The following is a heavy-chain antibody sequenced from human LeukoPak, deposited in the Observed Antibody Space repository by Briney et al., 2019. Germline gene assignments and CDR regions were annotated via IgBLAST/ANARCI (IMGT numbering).Heavy chain of an antibody. CDR1: GFTVSSNY. J-gene: IGHJ4*02. CDR3: ARLRRSGWYY. D-gene: IGHD6-19*01. V-gene: IGHV3-66*01. CDR2: IYSGGST. Sequence: GGPLRLSCAACGFTVSSNYMSWVRQAPGKGLEWVSVIYSGGSTYYADSVKGRFTISRDNSKNTLYLQMNSLRAEDTAVYYCARLRRSGWYYWGQGTLVTVSS.